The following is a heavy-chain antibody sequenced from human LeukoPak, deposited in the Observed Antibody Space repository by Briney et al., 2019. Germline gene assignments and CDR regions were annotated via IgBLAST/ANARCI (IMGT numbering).Heavy chain of an antibody. CDR2: FDPEDGET. D-gene: IGHD6-13*01. V-gene: IGHV1-24*01. CDR3: ATGWATGSSWSFDY. J-gene: IGHJ4*02. CDR1: GYTLTELS. Sequence: ASVKVSCKVSGYTLTELSMHWVRQAPGKGLEWMGGFDPEDGETIYAQKFQGRVTMTEDTSTDTAYMELSSLRSKDTAVYYCATGWATGSSWSFDYWGQGTLVTVSS.